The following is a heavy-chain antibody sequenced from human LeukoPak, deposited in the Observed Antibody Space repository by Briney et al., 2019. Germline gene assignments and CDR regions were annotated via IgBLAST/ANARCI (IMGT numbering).Heavy chain of an antibody. J-gene: IGHJ2*01. D-gene: IGHD7-27*01. Sequence: SETLSLTCSVSGGSITHKYWSWIRESPGMELEWIAYLYYSWSTKYNPSLKSRVTISADPSKNQYSLNLNSVTAADTAVYYCARLRDWGPTLSYWYFDLWGRGTLVTVSS. V-gene: IGHV4-59*01. CDR1: GGSITHKY. CDR2: LYYSWST. CDR3: ARLRDWGPTLSYWYFDL.